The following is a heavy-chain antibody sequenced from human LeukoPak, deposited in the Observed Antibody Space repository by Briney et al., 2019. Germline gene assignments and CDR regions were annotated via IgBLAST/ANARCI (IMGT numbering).Heavy chain of an antibody. Sequence: GGSLRLSCAASGFTFSSYSMNWVRQAPGKGLEWVSSISSSSSYIYYADSVKGRFTISRDNAKNSLYLQMNSPRAEDTAVYYCARGLYYDSSGYEPLDYWGQGTLVTVSS. CDR3: ARGLYYDSSGYEPLDY. J-gene: IGHJ4*02. D-gene: IGHD3-22*01. V-gene: IGHV3-21*01. CDR1: GFTFSSYS. CDR2: ISSSSSYI.